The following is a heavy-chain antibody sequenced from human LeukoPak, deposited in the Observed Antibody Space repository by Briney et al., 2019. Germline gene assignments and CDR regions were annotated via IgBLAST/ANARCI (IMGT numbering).Heavy chain of an antibody. CDR2: INHSGST. V-gene: IGHV4-34*01. J-gene: IGHJ4*02. CDR1: GGSFSGYY. D-gene: IGHD5-24*01. Sequence: SETLSLTCAVYGGSFSGYYWSWIRQPPGKGLEWIGEINHSGSTNYNPSLKSRVTISVDTSKNQFSLKLSSVTAADTAVYYCARGPTAEERRLDYWGQGTLVTVSS. CDR3: ARGPTAEERRLDY.